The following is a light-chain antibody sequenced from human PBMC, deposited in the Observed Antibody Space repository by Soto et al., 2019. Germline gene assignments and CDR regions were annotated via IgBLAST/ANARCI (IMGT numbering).Light chain of an antibody. J-gene: IGKJ5*01. CDR1: QSISSTY. V-gene: IGKV3-20*01. CDR3: QQYGSSPIT. CDR2: GAS. Sequence: EIVLTQSPGTLSLSPGERATLSCRTSQSISSTYLAWYQQQPGQAPRLLIYGASTRATGIPDRFSGSGSGTDFTLTISRLEPEDFAVYYCQQYGSSPITFGQGTRLEIK.